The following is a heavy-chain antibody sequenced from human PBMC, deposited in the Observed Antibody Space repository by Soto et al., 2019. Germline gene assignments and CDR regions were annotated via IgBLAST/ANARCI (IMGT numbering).Heavy chain of an antibody. CDR3: ARVKYSSSTPVDQ. D-gene: IGHD6-6*01. V-gene: IGHV4-61*01. CDR2: IYYSGST. J-gene: IGHJ4*02. CDR1: GGPVRTARYY. Sequence: PSETLSLTCTVSGGPVRTARYYWSWIRQPPGKGLEWIAYIYYSGSTNYSPSLKSRVTISIDTSKNQFSLKLSSVTAADTAIYFCARVKYSSSTPVDQWGQGTLVTVSS.